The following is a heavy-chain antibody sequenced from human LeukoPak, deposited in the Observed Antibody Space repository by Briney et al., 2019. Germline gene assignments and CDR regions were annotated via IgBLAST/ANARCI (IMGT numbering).Heavy chain of an antibody. CDR3: AKDFRIGYSAHFDY. CDR1: GGSISSGGYY. V-gene: IGHV3-23*01. D-gene: IGHD2-21*01. Sequence: ETLSLTCTVSGGSISSGGYYWSWVRQAPGKGLEWVSAISGSGGSTYYADSVKGRFTISRDNSKNTLYLQMNSLRAEDTAVYYCAKDFRIGYSAHFDYWGQGALVTVSS. J-gene: IGHJ4*02. CDR2: ISGSGGST.